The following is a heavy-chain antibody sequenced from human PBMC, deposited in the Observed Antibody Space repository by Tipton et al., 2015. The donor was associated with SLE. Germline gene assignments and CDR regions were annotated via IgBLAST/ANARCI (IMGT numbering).Heavy chain of an antibody. D-gene: IGHD2-15*01. Sequence: SLRLSCTVSGFNFGDYAMSWVRQAPGKGLEWVGFIRSKDYGGTPEYAASVRGRFTISRDDSKSIAYLQMNGLKSEDTAVYYCTRMTCSGGTCPDDSWGQGTLVTVSS. CDR3: TRMTCSGGTCPDDS. J-gene: IGHJ4*02. CDR2: IRSKDYGGTP. V-gene: IGHV3-49*04. CDR1: GFNFGDYA.